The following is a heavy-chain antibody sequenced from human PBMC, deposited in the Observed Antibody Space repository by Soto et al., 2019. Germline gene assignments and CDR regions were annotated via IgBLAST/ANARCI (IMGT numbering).Heavy chain of an antibody. CDR3: ARDHSIAAAGTLFDY. Sequence: GGSLRLSCAASGFTFSSYSMNWVRQAPGKGLEWVSSISSSSSYIYYADSVKGRFTISRDNAKNSLYLQMNSLRAEDTAVYYCARDHSIAAAGTLFDYWGRGTLVTVSS. V-gene: IGHV3-21*01. J-gene: IGHJ4*02. D-gene: IGHD6-13*01. CDR2: ISSSSSYI. CDR1: GFTFSSYS.